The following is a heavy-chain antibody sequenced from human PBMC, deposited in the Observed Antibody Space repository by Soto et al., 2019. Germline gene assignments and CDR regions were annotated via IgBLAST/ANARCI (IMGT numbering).Heavy chain of an antibody. Sequence: ETLSLTCAFSGYSISSGNYWGWIRQPPGKGLEWIGSVYHSGGSCYNPSLKSRVSISLDTSKNLVSLSLTSVTAADTAMYYCARARWYDGFNIWGQGTMVTVSS. CDR3: ARARWYDGFNI. D-gene: IGHD2-15*01. CDR2: VYHSGGS. J-gene: IGHJ3*02. V-gene: IGHV4-38-2*01. CDR1: GYSISSGNY.